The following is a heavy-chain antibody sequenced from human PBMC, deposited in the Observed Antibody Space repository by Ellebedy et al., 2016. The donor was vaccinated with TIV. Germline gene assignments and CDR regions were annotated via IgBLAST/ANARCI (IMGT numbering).Heavy chain of an antibody. CDR3: ARHPSVAGPGDV. Sequence: GGSLRLSCAASGFTFSDHYMDWVRQAPGKGLEWVGRSRNKANSYTTEYAASVKGRFTIPRDDSKNSLYLQMNSLKTEDTAVYYCARHPSVAGPGDVWGQGTTVTVSS. V-gene: IGHV3-72*01. CDR2: SRNKANSYTT. D-gene: IGHD6-19*01. CDR1: GFTFSDHY. J-gene: IGHJ6*02.